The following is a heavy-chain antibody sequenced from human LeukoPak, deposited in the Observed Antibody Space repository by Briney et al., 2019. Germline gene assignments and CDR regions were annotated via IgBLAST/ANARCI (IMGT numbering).Heavy chain of an antibody. J-gene: IGHJ5*02. CDR1: GYTYISYY. CDR3: ARGLYADSSGYYFYP. Sequence: GASVKVSCNASGYTYISYYINWVRQAPGQPLEWMGWMNPNSGNTGYAQKFQRRVTITINTSISTAYMELSSLRSEDTAVYYCARGLYADSSGYYFYPWGQGTLVTVSS. CDR2: MNPNSGNT. V-gene: IGHV1-8*03. D-gene: IGHD3-22*01.